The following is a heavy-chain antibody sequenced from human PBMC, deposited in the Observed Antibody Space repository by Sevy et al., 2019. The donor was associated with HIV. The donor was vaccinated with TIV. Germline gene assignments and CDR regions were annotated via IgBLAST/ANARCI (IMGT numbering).Heavy chain of an antibody. V-gene: IGHV3-7*01. CDR3: ARDPDILSGYPSHYFDY. CDR2: IKEDGSQK. Sequence: GGSLRLSCAASGFSCSKYWMSWVRQAPGKGLEWVANIKEDGSQKNYLESVKGRFTISRDNAKNLLYLQMNNLRADDTAVYYCARDPDILSGYPSHYFDYWGQGTLVTVSS. J-gene: IGHJ4*02. D-gene: IGHD3-9*01. CDR1: GFSCSKYW.